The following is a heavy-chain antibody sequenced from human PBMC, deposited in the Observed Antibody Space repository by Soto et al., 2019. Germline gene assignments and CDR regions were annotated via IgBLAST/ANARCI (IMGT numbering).Heavy chain of an antibody. CDR1: GFTFSSYA. J-gene: IGHJ5*02. Sequence: GGSLRLSCAASGFTFSSYAMSWVRQAPGKGLEWVSAISGSGGSTYYADSVKGRFTISRDNSKNTLYLQMNSLRAEDTAVYYCAKVPTAKLTLLYNWFDPWGQGTLVTVSS. D-gene: IGHD2-15*01. CDR2: ISGSGGST. V-gene: IGHV3-23*01. CDR3: AKVPTAKLTLLYNWFDP.